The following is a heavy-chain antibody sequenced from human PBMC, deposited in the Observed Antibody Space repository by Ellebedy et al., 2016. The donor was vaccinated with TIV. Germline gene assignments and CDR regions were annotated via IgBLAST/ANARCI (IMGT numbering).Heavy chain of an antibody. CDR1: GGSISSYY. J-gene: IGHJ4*02. V-gene: IGHV4-59*01. Sequence: SETLSLTCTVSGGSISSYYWSWIRQPPGKGLEWIGYIYYSGSTNYNPSLKSRVTISVDTSKNQFSLKLSSVTAADTAVYYCARDKGGVVDYWGQGTLVTVSS. CDR3: ARDKGGVVDY. CDR2: IYYSGST. D-gene: IGHD2-15*01.